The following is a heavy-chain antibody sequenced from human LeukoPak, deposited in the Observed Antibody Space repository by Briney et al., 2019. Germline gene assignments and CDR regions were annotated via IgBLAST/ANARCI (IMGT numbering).Heavy chain of an antibody. V-gene: IGHV3-30*02. CDR1: GFTFNNYG. Sequence: PGGSLRLSCAASGFTFNNYGMNWVRQAPGKGLEGVTFIRYDGTNKYYADSVKGRFTISRDNSKNTLYLQMNSLRPEDTAVYYCAKDSYYDSSGYYIDYWGQGTLVTVSS. D-gene: IGHD3-22*01. J-gene: IGHJ4*02. CDR2: IRYDGTNK. CDR3: AKDSYYDSSGYYIDY.